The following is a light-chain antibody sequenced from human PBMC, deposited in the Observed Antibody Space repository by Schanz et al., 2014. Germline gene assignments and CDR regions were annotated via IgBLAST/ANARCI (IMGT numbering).Light chain of an antibody. CDR3: SSYMSSSHWV. Sequence: QSALAQPASVSGSPGQSITISCTGTSSDVGIYNLVSWYQQHPGKAPRLMIYEGSKRPSGVSNRFSGSKSGNTASLTISGLEAEDEADYYCSSYMSSSHWVFGGGTKLTVL. V-gene: IGLV2-14*02. CDR1: SSDVGIYNL. J-gene: IGLJ3*02. CDR2: EGS.